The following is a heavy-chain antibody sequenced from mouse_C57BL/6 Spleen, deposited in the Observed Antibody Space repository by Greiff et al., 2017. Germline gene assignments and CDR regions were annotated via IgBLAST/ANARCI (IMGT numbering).Heavy chain of an antibody. CDR3: ARTLNSYYYAMDY. CDR1: GYTFTGYW. D-gene: IGHD4-1*02. J-gene: IGHJ4*01. V-gene: IGHV1-9*01. CDR2: ILPGSGST. Sequence: VQLQQSGAELMKPGASVKLSCKATGYTFTGYWIEWVKQRPGHGLEWIGEILPGSGSTNYNEKFKGKATFTADTASNTAYMQLSSLTTEDSSIYYLARTLNSYYYAMDYWGQGTSVTVSS.